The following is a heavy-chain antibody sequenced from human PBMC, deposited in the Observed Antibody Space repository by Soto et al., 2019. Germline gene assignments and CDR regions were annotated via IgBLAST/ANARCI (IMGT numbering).Heavy chain of an antibody. CDR1: GGSINSGGYY. V-gene: IGHV4-31*03. D-gene: IGHD3-10*01. Sequence: QVQLQESGPGLVKPSQTLSLTCTVSGGSINSGGYYWSWIRQHPGKGPEWIGYIFYSGSTYYNPSLKSRVTISVDMSKNQFSLKLSSVTAADTAVYYCARVGGSGSPFDNWGQGTLVTVSS. CDR2: IFYSGST. J-gene: IGHJ4*02. CDR3: ARVGGSGSPFDN.